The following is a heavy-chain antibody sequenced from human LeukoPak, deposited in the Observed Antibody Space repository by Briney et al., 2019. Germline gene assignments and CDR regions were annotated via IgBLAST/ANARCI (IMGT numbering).Heavy chain of an antibody. J-gene: IGHJ5*02. V-gene: IGHV4-30-4*02. D-gene: IGHD1-26*01. CDR3: ARATRIGRVFWFDP. Sequence: SETLSLTCTVSGGSISSGDYYWSWLRQPPGKGLEWIGYIYYSWSTYYNPSLKSRLTISVDTTKNRFSLKLSSVTAAGTAVHYWARATRIGRVFWFDPWGQGTLVTVSS. CDR1: GGSISSGDYY. CDR2: IYYSWST.